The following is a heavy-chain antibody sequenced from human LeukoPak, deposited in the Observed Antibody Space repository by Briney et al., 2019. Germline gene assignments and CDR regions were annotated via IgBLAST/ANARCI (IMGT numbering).Heavy chain of an antibody. CDR1: GFTLMDSA. V-gene: IGHV3-23*01. D-gene: IGHD5-12*01. J-gene: IGHJ4*02. CDR3: AKERGLYSGYDWIDY. CDR2: ISFSGDNT. Sequence: GGSLRLSCAASGFTLMDSAMTGLRQAPGKGLEWVSLISFSGDNTYYADSVKGRFTISRDNSKNTLYLQMNSLRAEDTSVYYRAKERGLYSGYDWIDYWGQGTLVTVSS.